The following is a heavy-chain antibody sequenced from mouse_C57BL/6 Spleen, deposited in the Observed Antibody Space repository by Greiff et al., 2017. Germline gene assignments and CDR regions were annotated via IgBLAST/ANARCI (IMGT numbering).Heavy chain of an antibody. CDR2: IDPENGDT. D-gene: IGHD2-1*01. V-gene: IGHV14-4*01. J-gene: IGHJ1*03. CDR3: TSGNFSYFDV. Sequence: VQLQQSGAELVRPGASVKLSCTASGFNIKDDYMLWVKQRPEQGLEWIGWIDPENGDTEYASKFQGKATITADTSSNTAYLQLSSLTSEDTAVYYCTSGNFSYFDVWGTGTTVTVSS. CDR1: GFNIKDDY.